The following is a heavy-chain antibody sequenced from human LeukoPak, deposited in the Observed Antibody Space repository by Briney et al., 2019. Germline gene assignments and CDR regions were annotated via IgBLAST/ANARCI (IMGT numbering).Heavy chain of an antibody. CDR1: GGSISSYY. Sequence: PSETLSLTCTVSGGSISSYYWSWIRQPPGKGLKWIGYIYYSGSTNYNPSLKSRVTISVDTSKNQFSLKLSSVTAADTAVYYCARAHSSSMNGWFDPWGQGTLVTVSS. J-gene: IGHJ5*02. CDR3: ARAHSSSMNGWFDP. CDR2: IYYSGST. V-gene: IGHV4-59*01. D-gene: IGHD6-6*01.